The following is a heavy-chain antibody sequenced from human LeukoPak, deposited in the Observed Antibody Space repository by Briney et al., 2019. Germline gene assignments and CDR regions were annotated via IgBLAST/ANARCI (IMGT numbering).Heavy chain of an antibody. J-gene: IGHJ4*02. CDR2: ISSSSSTI. D-gene: IGHD5-18*01. V-gene: IGHV3-48*01. Sequence: GGSLRLSCAASGFTFSSYSMNWVRQAPGKGLEWVSYISSSSSTIYYADSVKGRFTISRDNSKNTLYLQMNSLRAEDAAVYYCAKEPWIQFWLAGYFDSWGPGTLVTVSS. CDR1: GFTFSSYS. CDR3: AKEPWIQFWLAGYFDS.